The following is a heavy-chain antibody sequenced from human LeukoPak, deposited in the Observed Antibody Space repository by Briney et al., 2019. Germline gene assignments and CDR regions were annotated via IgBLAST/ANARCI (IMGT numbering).Heavy chain of an antibody. CDR1: GFTFSSYS. V-gene: IGHV3-21*06. CDR3: AREPRGVRGEVDY. D-gene: IGHD3-16*01. J-gene: IGHJ4*02. CDR2: ITRSNYI. Sequence: GSLRLSCAASGFTFSSYSMNWVRQAPGKGLEWVSSITRSNYIYYADSVKGRFTISRDNAKNSLYLQMNSLRAEDTAVYYCAREPRGVRGEVDYWGQGTLVTVSS.